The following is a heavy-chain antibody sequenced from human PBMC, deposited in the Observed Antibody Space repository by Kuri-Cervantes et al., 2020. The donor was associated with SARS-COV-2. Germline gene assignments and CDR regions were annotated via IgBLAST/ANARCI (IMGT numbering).Heavy chain of an antibody. CDR2: ISRSSSYI. CDR3: ARGGDCSGGSCYSVYYYFYYGMDV. D-gene: IGHD2-15*01. Sequence: GESLMIYCPASEVTFSSYSMNWVRQAPGKGLVWVSSISRSSSYIYYADSVKGRFTISRDNAKNSLYLQMNSLRAEDTAVDYCARGGDCSGGSCYSVYYYFYYGMDVWGQGTTVTVSS. V-gene: IGHV3-21*01. CDR1: EVTFSSYS. J-gene: IGHJ6*02.